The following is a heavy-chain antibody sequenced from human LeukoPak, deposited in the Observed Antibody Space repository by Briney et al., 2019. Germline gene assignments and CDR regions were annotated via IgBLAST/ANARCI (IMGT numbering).Heavy chain of an antibody. V-gene: IGHV4-39*01. CDR2: IYYSGST. D-gene: IGHD6-13*01. J-gene: IGHJ4*02. CDR3: GAVQLAHFDY. CDR1: GGSISSSSYY. Sequence: SETLSLTCTVSGGSISSSSYYWGWIRQPPGKGLEWIGSIYYSGSTYYNPSLKSRVTISVDTSKNQFSLKLSSVTAADTAVYYCGAVQLAHFDYWGQGTLVTVSS.